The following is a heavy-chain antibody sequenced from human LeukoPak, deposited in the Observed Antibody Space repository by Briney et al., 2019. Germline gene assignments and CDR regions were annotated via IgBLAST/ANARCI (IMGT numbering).Heavy chain of an antibody. CDR2: IYYSGST. CDR3: ARGGSGTYYHY. D-gene: IGHD1-26*01. CDR1: GGTITSYH. Sequence: SETLSLTCTASGGTITSYHYSWIRQPPGKGLEWIGYIYYSGSTNYNPSLKSRVTISVDTSKNQFSLKLSSVTAADTAVYYRARGGSGTYYHYWGQGTLVTVSS. J-gene: IGHJ4*02. V-gene: IGHV4-59*01.